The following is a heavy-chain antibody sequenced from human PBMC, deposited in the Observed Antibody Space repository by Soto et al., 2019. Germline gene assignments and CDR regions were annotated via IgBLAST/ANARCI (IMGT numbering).Heavy chain of an antibody. CDR2: IVVGSGNT. CDR3: AADPTVYDFWSGYPHYYYYGMDV. V-gene: IGHV1-58*01. D-gene: IGHD3-3*01. J-gene: IGHJ6*02. CDR1: GFTFTSSA. Sequence: SVKVSCKASGFTFTSSAVQWVRQARGQRLEWIGWIVVGSGNTNYAQKFQERVTITRDMSTSTAYMELSSLRSEDTAVYYCAADPTVYDFWSGYPHYYYYGMDVWGQGTTVTVSS.